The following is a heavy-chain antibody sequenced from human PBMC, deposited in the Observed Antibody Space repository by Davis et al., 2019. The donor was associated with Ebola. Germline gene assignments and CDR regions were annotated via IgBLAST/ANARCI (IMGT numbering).Heavy chain of an antibody. CDR1: GFTFSSYW. CDR3: ARDIAY. V-gene: IGHV3-7*01. Sequence: GESLKISCAASGFTFSSYWMSWVRQAPGKGLEWVANIKQDGSEKYYADSVKGRFTISRDNSKNTLYLQMNSLRAEDTAVYYCARDIAYWGQGTLVTVSS. CDR2: IKQDGSEK. J-gene: IGHJ4*02.